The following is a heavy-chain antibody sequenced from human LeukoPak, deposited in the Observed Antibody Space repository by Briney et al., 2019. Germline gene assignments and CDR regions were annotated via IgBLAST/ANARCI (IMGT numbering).Heavy chain of an antibody. V-gene: IGHV3-23*01. CDR3: AKSLTKITPATFDQ. D-gene: IGHD2-2*01. J-gene: IGHJ4*02. CDR2: VSGGAGST. CDR1: GFTFSSFA. Sequence: GGSLRLSCAASGFTFSSFAMSWVRQAPGKGLEWVAAVSGGAGSTYYADSVRGRSTISRDNSQNTLSLHMTSLRAADTAIYYCAKSLTKITPATFDQWGQGTLVTVSS.